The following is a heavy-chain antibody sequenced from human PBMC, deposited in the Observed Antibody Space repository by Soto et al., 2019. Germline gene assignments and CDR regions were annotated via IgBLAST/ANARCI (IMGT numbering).Heavy chain of an antibody. J-gene: IGHJ1*01. V-gene: IGHV1-2*02. CDR2: INPYSGGT. D-gene: IGHD1-26*01. Sequence: QVQLVQSGAEVKKPGASVKVSCKASGYTFTGYTMHWVRQAPGQGLEWMGWINPYSGGTNYAQKFQGRVTMTRDTSISTAYMELSWLRSDDTAVYYCAPSQGSLPFQHWGQGTLVTVSS. CDR1: GYTFTGYT. CDR3: APSQGSLPFQH.